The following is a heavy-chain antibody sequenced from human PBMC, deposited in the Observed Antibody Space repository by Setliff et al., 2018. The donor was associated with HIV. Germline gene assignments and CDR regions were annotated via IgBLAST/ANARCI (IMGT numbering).Heavy chain of an antibody. D-gene: IGHD6-19*01. J-gene: IGHJ4*02. CDR1: GGSISSGSYY. CDR2: IYTSGST. V-gene: IGHV4-61*02. Sequence: SETLSLTCTVSGGSISSGSYYWSWIRQPAGKGLEWIGRIYTSGSTKYNPSLDSRLFISVDTSKSQFSLKLSSVTAADTAVYYCARGDWYDFFDYWGQGTLVTVSS. CDR3: ARGDWYDFFDY.